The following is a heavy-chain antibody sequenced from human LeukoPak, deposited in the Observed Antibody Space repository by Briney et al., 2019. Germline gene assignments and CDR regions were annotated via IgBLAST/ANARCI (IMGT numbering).Heavy chain of an antibody. CDR2: ISAYNGNT. CDR3: ARDSSGWGAGWFDP. V-gene: IGHV1-18*01. D-gene: IGHD6-19*01. Sequence: EASVKVSCKASGYTFTSYGISWVRQAPGQGLEWMGWISAYNGNTNYAQKLQGRVTMTTDTSTSTAYMELRSLRSDDTAVYYCARDSSGWGAGWFDPWGQGTLVTVSS. J-gene: IGHJ5*02. CDR1: GYTFTSYG.